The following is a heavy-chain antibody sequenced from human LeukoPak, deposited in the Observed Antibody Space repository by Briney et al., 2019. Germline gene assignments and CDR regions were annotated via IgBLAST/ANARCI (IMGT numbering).Heavy chain of an antibody. CDR1: GFTVSSNY. D-gene: IGHD3-9*01. CDR2: IYSVGST. Sequence: GGSLRLSCAASGFTVSSNYMSWVRQAPGTGLEWVSVIYSVGSTYYADSVKGRFTISKDNSKNTLYLQMNSLRAEDTAVYYCARDLRYFDWLLSHYYYYYGMHVWGQGTTVTVSS. J-gene: IGHJ6*02. V-gene: IGHV3-66*01. CDR3: ARDLRYFDWLLSHYYYYYGMHV.